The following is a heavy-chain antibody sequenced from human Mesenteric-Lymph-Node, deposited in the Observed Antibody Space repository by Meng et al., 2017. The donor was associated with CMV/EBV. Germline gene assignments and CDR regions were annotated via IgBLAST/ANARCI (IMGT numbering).Heavy chain of an antibody. CDR2: IYNSVST. CDR1: GASVSGGSYY. CDR3: ARDQPADY. V-gene: IGHV4-61*01. J-gene: IGHJ4*02. Sequence: QVQLQESGPGLVKPSETLSLPCTVSGASVSGGSYYWTWIRQAPGKGXEWIGYIYNSVSTNYNPSLKSRVTISVDTSKNQFSLKLTSVTAADTAVYYCARDQPADYWGQGTLVTVSS.